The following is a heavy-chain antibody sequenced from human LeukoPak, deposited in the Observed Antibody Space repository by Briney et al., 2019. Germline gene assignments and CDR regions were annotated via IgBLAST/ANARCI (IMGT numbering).Heavy chain of an antibody. CDR2: IYYSGST. Sequence: SETLSLTCTVSGGSMSSTSYYWGWIRQPPGKGLEWIGSIYYSGSTYYNPSLKGRVTISADTSKNQFSLKLSSVTAADTAVFYCATYDYYGSGSYYNFDHWGQGTLVTVSS. V-gene: IGHV4-39*01. J-gene: IGHJ4*02. CDR3: ATYDYYGSGSYYNFDH. CDR1: GGSMSSTSYY. D-gene: IGHD3-10*01.